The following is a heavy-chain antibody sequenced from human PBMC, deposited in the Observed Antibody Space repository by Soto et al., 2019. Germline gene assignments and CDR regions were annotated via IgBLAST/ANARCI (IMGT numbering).Heavy chain of an antibody. V-gene: IGHV3-23*01. J-gene: IGHJ4*02. D-gene: IGHD3-16*01. CDR3: TKGDVIDS. CDR1: GFAFSSHT. Sequence: EVQLLESGGGLVQPGGSLRLSCVASGFAFSSHTMNWVRQAPGRGLECVSLITANSSSAYYSDSVNGRFTISRDNTKNNLYLQMNSLSTEDTAISYCTKGDVIDSWGQGTLVTVSS. CDR2: ITANSSSA.